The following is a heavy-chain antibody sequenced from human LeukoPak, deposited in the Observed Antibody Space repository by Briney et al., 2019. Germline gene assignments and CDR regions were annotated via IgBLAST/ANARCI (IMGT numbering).Heavy chain of an antibody. D-gene: IGHD3-10*02. CDR1: GFTFSSYE. V-gene: IGHV3-48*03. J-gene: IGHJ6*04. Sequence: GGSLRLSCAASGFTFSSYEMNWVRQAPGKGLEWGSYISSSGSTIYYADSVKGRFTISRDDAKNSLYLQMNSLRAEDTAVYYCAELGITMIGGVWGKGTTVTISS. CDR3: AELGITMIGGV. CDR2: ISSSGSTI.